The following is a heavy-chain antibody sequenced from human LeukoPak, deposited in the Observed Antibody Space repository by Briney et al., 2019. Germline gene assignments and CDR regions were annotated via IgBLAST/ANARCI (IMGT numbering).Heavy chain of an antibody. CDR2: IYNSGST. V-gene: IGHV4-61*02. Sequence: SETLSLTCTVSGGSISSGSYYWSWIRQPAGKGLEWIGRIYNSGSTNYNPSLNSRVTISVDMSKNQFSLKLNSVTAADTAVYYCARAVGAFDWLPLFDLWGQGALVTVSS. CDR1: GGSISSGSYY. CDR3: ARAVGAFDWLPLFDL. D-gene: IGHD3-9*01. J-gene: IGHJ4*02.